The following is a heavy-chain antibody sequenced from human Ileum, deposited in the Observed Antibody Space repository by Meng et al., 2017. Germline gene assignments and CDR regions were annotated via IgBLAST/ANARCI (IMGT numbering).Heavy chain of an antibody. D-gene: IGHD3-3*01. V-gene: IGHV3-48*03. CDR3: AKLRGSSLYDY. CDR2: ISSAGNAM. CDR1: GFSFSSYE. Sequence: SLHISCAASGFSFSSYEMSWVRQAPGKGLEWVSYISSAGNAMYYADSVKGRFTISRDNSKNSLHLQMNSLRAEDTAVYYCAKLRGSSLYDYWGQGTLVTVSS. J-gene: IGHJ4*02.